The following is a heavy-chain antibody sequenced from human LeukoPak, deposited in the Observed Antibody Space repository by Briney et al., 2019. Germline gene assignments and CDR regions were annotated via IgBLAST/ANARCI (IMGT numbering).Heavy chain of an antibody. CDR3: AREVHEDIVVVPAAVNKDY. CDR1: GFTLSSYW. Sequence: GGSLRLSCAASGFTLSSYWMSWVRQAPGKGLEWVANIKQDGSEKYYVDSVKGRFTISRDNAKNSLYLQMNSLRAEDTAVYYCAREVHEDIVVVPAAVNKDYWGQGTLVTVSS. D-gene: IGHD2-2*01. J-gene: IGHJ4*02. V-gene: IGHV3-7*01. CDR2: IKQDGSEK.